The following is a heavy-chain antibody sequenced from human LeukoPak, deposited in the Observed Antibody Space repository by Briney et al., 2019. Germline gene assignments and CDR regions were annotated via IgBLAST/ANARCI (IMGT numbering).Heavy chain of an antibody. CDR1: GGSISSSSYY. CDR2: IYYSGST. J-gene: IGHJ4*02. D-gene: IGHD6-25*01. CDR3: ARARGTEAIDS. V-gene: IGHV4-39*07. Sequence: PSETLSLTCTVSGGSISSSSYYWGWIRQPPGKGLEWIGSIYYSGSTYYNPSLKSRFTVSVDTSKNQFSLKMRSVTAADTGVYYCARARGTEAIDSWGQGTLVTVSS.